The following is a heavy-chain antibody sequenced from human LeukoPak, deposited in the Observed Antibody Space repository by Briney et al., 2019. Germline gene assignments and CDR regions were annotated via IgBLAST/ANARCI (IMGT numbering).Heavy chain of an antibody. J-gene: IGHJ3*02. V-gene: IGHV1-69*13. CDR1: GGTLSNYA. D-gene: IGHD3-3*01. CDR3: ARALHYDFWSGYYRVDAFDI. Sequence: SVKVSCKASGGTLSNYAISWVRQAPGQGLEWMGGIIPIFGTGNYAQKFQGRVTITADESTSTAYMELSSLRSEDTAVYFCARALHYDFWSGYYRVDAFDIWGQGTMVTVSS. CDR2: IIPIFGTG.